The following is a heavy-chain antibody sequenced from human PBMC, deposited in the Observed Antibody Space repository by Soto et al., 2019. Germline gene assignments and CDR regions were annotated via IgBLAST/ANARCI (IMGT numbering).Heavy chain of an antibody. D-gene: IGHD3-22*01. CDR3: ASDYDSSAYTFEL. J-gene: IGHJ4*02. CDR1: VFSITTGYS. V-gene: IGHV4-38-2*02. CDR2: IYHYRIT. Sequence: ASTXSLTCSFSVFSITTGYSWFWIRQPPGKVLDGSGNIYHYRITYYNQSLNSRVTMSVYTSNNQFSLRLTPVTAADTAVYYSASDYDSSAYTFELWGQGTLV.